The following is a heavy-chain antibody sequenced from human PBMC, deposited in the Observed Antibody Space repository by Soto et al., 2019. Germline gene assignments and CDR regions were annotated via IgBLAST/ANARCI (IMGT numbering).Heavy chain of an antibody. J-gene: IGHJ4*02. Sequence: ASVNVSCKASGYTFTGYYIQWVRQAPGQGLEWMGWINPNIGGTKYAQKFQGRVTMTRDTSISTAYMELRRLESDDTALYHCAREGARGYCDGSCAMEVWGQGNRVTVSS. CDR3: AREGARGYCDGSCAMEV. CDR2: INPNIGGT. CDR1: GYTFTGYY. V-gene: IGHV1-2*02. D-gene: IGHD5-18*01.